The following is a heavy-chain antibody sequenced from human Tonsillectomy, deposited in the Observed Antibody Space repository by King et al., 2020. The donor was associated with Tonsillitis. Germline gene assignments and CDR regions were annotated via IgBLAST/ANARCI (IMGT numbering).Heavy chain of an antibody. D-gene: IGHD4-17*01. CDR1: GITFSSFA. J-gene: IGHJ4*02. CDR3: AKEQNPRYGVYAYFDY. V-gene: IGHV3-23*04. Sequence: VQLVESGGGLVQPGGSLRLSCAASGITFSSFAMSWVRQAPGKGLEWVSTISDSADSTYYADSVKGRFTISRDNSKNTLYLQMNSLRAEDTAVYYCAKEQNPRYGVYAYFDYWGQGTLVTVSS. CDR2: ISDSADST.